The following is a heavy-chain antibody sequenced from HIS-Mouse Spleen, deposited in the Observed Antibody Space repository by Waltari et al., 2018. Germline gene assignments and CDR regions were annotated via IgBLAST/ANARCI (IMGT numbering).Heavy chain of an antibody. J-gene: IGHJ4*02. CDR3: ARDIKAAAC. V-gene: IGHV3-66*01. CDR2: IYSGGST. CDR1: GFPVSSNS. D-gene: IGHD6-13*01. Sequence: EVQLVESGGGLVQHGGSLRLSCAASGFPVSSNSMSWVRQAPGKGLEWVSVIYSGGSTYYADSVKGRFTISRDNSKNTLYLQMNSLRAEDTAVYYCARDIKAAACWGQGTLVTVSS.